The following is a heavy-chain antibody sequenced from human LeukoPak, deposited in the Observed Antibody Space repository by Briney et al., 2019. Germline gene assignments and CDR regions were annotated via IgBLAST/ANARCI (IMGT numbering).Heavy chain of an antibody. V-gene: IGHV3-30*18. Sequence: GRSLRLSCAASGFTFSSYGMHWVRQAPGKGLEWVAVISYDGSNKYYADSVKGRFTISRDNSKNTLYLQMNSLRAEDTAVYYCAKGSASRGWYNALVYYFDYWGQGTLVTVSS. CDR3: AKGSASRGWYNALVYYFDY. D-gene: IGHD6-19*01. CDR1: GFTFSSYG. CDR2: ISYDGSNK. J-gene: IGHJ4*02.